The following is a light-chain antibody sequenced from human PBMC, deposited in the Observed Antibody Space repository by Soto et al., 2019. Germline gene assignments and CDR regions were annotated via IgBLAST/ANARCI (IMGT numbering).Light chain of an antibody. Sequence: EIVLTQSPATLSLSPGERATLSCRASQSVSSYLAWYQQKPGQAPRLLTYDASNRATGIPARFSGSGSGTDFTLTISSLEPEDFAVYYCQQRSNWTFGGGTKVEIK. CDR3: QQRSNWT. CDR1: QSVSSY. CDR2: DAS. V-gene: IGKV3-11*01. J-gene: IGKJ4*01.